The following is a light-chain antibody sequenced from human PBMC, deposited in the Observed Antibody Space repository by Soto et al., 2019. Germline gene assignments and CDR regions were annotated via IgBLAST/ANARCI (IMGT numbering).Light chain of an antibody. CDR2: AAT. J-gene: IGKJ5*01. CDR3: QQLNSYPRST. V-gene: IGKV1-9*01. Sequence: DIQLTQSPSFLSASVGDRVTITCRASQGISSYLAWYQQRPGKAPKLLIYAATILQSGVPSRFGGSGSGTEFTLTISSLQPEDFATYHCQQLNSYPRSTFGQGTRLEIK. CDR1: QGISSY.